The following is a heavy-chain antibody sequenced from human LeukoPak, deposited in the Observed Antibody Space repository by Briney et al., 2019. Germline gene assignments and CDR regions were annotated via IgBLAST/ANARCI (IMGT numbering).Heavy chain of an antibody. CDR1: GFTFSDYY. CDR2: ISSSSSYT. D-gene: IGHD2-15*01. CDR3: ARGCSGGSCYYFDY. Sequence: GGPLRLSCAASGFTFSDYYMSWIRQAPGKGLEWVSYISSSSSYTNYADSVKGRFTISRDNAKNSLYLQMNSLRAEDTAVYYCARGCSGGSCYYFDYWGQGTLVTVSS. V-gene: IGHV3-11*05. J-gene: IGHJ4*02.